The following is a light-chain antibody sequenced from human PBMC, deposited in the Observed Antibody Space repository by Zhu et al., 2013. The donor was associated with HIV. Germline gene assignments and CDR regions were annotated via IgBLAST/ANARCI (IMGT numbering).Light chain of an antibody. CDR2: DGS. J-gene: IGKJ1*01. Sequence: GDRVTITCRASQSIRGWVAWYQQKPGKAPKVLIYDGSDLESGVPSRFSGSGSGTEFTLTITSLQPDDFAMYYCQQYNSHSRTFGQGTKV. V-gene: IGKV1-5*01. CDR1: QSIRGW. CDR3: QQYNSHSRT.